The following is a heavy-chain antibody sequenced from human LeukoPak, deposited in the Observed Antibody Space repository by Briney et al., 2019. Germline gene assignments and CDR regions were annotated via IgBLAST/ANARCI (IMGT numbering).Heavy chain of an antibody. Sequence: SETRSLTRTVSGDPVTTTNFYWGWIRQAPGKGLEWIGSLYYGVNTNYKPSLKSRVTISVDTSLNQFSLILTSVTAADTGVYYCARLRVQQLASSYYMDVWGKGTTVTVSS. CDR3: ARLRVQQLASSYYMDV. D-gene: IGHD6-13*01. V-gene: IGHV4-39*01. J-gene: IGHJ6*03. CDR2: LYYGVNT. CDR1: GDPVTTTNFY.